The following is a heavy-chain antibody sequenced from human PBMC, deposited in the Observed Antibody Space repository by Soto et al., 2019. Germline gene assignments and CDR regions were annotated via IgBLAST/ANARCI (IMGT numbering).Heavy chain of an antibody. CDR3: ARDGVSSTDYTWNYGTYFDY. CDR2: ISYDGNNK. D-gene: IGHD1-1*01. J-gene: IGHJ4*02. CDR1: GFTFSSYT. V-gene: IGHV3-30*03. Sequence: PGGSLRLSCAASGFTFSSYTMHWVRQAPGEGLEWVAVISYDGNNKFYADSVKGRFTISRDSSSQTLYLQMNSLRPDDTAMYHCARDGVSSTDYTWNYGTYFDYWGPGALVTV.